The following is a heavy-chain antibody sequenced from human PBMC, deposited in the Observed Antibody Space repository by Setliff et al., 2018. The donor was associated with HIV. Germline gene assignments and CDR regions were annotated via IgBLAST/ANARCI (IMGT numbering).Heavy chain of an antibody. CDR3: AHIAARPVRYYYYGMDV. D-gene: IGHD6-6*01. CDR2: IYYSGST. J-gene: IGHJ6*02. Sequence: LSLTCAVYGGSFSGYYWSWIRQPPGKGLEWIGSIYYSGSTNYNPSLKSRVTISVDTSKNQFSLKLSSVTAADTAVYYCAHIAARPVRYYYYGMDVWGQGTTVTVSS. V-gene: IGHV4-34*01. CDR1: GGSFSGYY.